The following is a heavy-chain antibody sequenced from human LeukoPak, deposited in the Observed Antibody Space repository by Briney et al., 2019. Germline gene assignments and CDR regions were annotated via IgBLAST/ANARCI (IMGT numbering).Heavy chain of an antibody. CDR1: GFTFSNYA. D-gene: IGHD1-1*01. CDR3: AKVYNWNYQLSDY. CDR2: ISASGDSP. V-gene: IGHV3-23*01. J-gene: IGHJ4*02. Sequence: GGSLRLSCATFGFTFSNYAMNWVRQAPGKGLEWVSGISASGDSPYYADSVKGRFTISRDNSKNTLYLQMNSLRAEDTAVYYCAKVYNWNYQLSDYWGQGTLVTVSS.